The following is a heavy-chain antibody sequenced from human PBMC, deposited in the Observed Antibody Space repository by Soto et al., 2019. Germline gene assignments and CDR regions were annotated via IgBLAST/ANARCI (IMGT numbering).Heavy chain of an antibody. CDR1: GFTFSSYA. D-gene: IGHD1-20*01. V-gene: IGHV3-30-3*01. CDR2: ISYDGSNK. CDR3: ARDLGEFGYNWNYYYYYGMDV. Sequence: GGSLRLSCAASGFTFSSYAMHWVRQAPGKGLEWVAVISYDGSNKYYADSVKGRFTISRDNSKNTLYLQMNSLRAEDTAVYYCARDLGEFGYNWNYYYYYGMDVWGQGTTVTVSS. J-gene: IGHJ6*02.